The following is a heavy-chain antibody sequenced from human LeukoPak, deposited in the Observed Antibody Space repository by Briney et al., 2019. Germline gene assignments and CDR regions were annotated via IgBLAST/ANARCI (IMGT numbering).Heavy chain of an antibody. V-gene: IGHV4-59*01. Sequence: SETLSLTCTVPGGSISSYYWSSIRQPPGKGLEWIGYIYYSGSTNYNPSLKSRVTISVDTSKNQFSLKLSSVTAADTAVYYCARDLGATGDYWGQGTLVTVAS. D-gene: IGHD1-26*01. CDR1: GGSISSYY. CDR3: ARDLGATGDY. J-gene: IGHJ4*02. CDR2: IYYSGST.